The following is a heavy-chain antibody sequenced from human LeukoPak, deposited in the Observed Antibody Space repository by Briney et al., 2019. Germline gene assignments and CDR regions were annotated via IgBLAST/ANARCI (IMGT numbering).Heavy chain of an antibody. D-gene: IGHD3-22*01. CDR3: AMYSSGYYYVSSEDYFDY. Sequence: TGGSLRLSCAASGFTFSSYTMSWVRQAPGKGLDWVSVISGSGGSTYYADSVKGRFTISRDNSKKTLYLQMNSLRAEDTAIYYCAMYSSGYYYVSSEDYFDYWGQGTLVTVSS. CDR2: ISGSGGST. V-gene: IGHV3-23*01. J-gene: IGHJ4*02. CDR1: GFTFSSYT.